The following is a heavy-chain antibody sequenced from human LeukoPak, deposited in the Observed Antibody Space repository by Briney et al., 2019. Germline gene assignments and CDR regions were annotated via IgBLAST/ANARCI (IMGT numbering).Heavy chain of an antibody. V-gene: IGHV3-53*01. CDR1: GFTVSSNH. J-gene: IGHJ4*02. CDR3: AKDPPKPLDGDYAGEYFDY. D-gene: IGHD4-17*01. Sequence: GGSLRLSCAASGFTVSSNHMSWVRQAPGKGLEWVSVIYSGGSTYYADSVKGRFTISRDNSKNTLYLQMNSLRAEDTAVYYCAKDPPKPLDGDYAGEYFDYWGRGTLVTVSS. CDR2: IYSGGST.